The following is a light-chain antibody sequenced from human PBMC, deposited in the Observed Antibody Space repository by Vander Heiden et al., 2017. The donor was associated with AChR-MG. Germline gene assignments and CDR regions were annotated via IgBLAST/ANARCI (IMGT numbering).Light chain of an antibody. J-gene: IGLJ2*01. CDR3: ATWDSNLSAVI. V-gene: IGLV1-51*02. Sequence: QSVLTQPPSVSAAPGQKVTISCSGSNSNIGRNYVSWYQQVPGTAPNLLIYENDKRPSGIPDRFSGFKAGTSATLGITGLQTGDEADYYCATWDSNLSAVIFGGVTKVTVL. CDR2: END. CDR1: NSNIGRNY.